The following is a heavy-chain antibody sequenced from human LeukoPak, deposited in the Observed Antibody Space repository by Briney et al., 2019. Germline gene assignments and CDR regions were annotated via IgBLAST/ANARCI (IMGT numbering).Heavy chain of an antibody. D-gene: IGHD2-2*01. CDR1: VGSVTSDY. CDR2: MYYSGST. Sequence: SETLSLTCTVSVGSVTSDYWSWIRQPPGKGLEWIGYMYYSGSTNYNPSLKSRVTISGDTSKNQFSLKLSSVTAADTAVYHCARRYCSSTSCPIDFWGQGTLVSVSS. J-gene: IGHJ4*02. V-gene: IGHV4-59*08. CDR3: ARRYCSSTSCPIDF.